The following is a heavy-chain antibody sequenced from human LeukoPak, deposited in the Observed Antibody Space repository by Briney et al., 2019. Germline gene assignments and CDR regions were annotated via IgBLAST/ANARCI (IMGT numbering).Heavy chain of an antibody. CDR3: AKDRVAAAGTYHYFDY. D-gene: IGHD6-13*01. CDR2: IKQDGSEK. Sequence: GGSLRLSCAASGFTFSNYWMSWVRQAPGKGLEWVANIKQDGSEKYYVESVKGRFTISRDNSKNSLYLQMNSLRAEDTALYYCAKDRVAAAGTYHYFDYWGQGTLVTVSS. V-gene: IGHV3-7*03. J-gene: IGHJ4*02. CDR1: GFTFSNYW.